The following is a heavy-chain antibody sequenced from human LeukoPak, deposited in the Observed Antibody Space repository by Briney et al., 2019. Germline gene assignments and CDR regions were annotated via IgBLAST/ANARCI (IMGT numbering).Heavy chain of an antibody. CDR1: GFTFSTYW. V-gene: IGHV3-7*01. CDR2: IKQDGSEK. CDR3: AKDRPYNWNDLFDY. Sequence: GGSLRLSCAASGFTFSTYWMSWVRQAPGKGLEWVANIKQDGSEKYYVDSVKGRFTISRDNSKNTLYLQMNSLRAEDTAVYYCAKDRPYNWNDLFDYWGQGTLVTVSS. D-gene: IGHD1-20*01. J-gene: IGHJ4*02.